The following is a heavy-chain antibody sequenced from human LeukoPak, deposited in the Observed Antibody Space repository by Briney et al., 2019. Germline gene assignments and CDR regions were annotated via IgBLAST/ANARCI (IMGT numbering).Heavy chain of an antibody. J-gene: IGHJ5*02. CDR1: GYTFTTYA. V-gene: IGHV1-3*01. CDR2: INAGNGDA. Sequence: ASVTVSFTASGYTFTTYAIHWVRQAPGRSLEWMGRINAGNGDAKYSQNFHDRITITRDTSAGTVYMELTSLRSEDTAVYYCGKSAPSGFDPWGQGTLVTVSS. CDR3: GKSAPSGFDP.